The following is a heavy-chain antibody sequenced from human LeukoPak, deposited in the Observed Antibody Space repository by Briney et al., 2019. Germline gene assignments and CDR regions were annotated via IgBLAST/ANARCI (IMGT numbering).Heavy chain of an antibody. CDR3: ARVDLHRYSYGLKGNHYFDY. J-gene: IGHJ4*02. CDR1: GYTFTGYY. V-gene: IGHV1-2*06. CDR2: INPNSGGT. Sequence: ASVKVSCKASGYTFTGYYMHWVRQAPGQGLEWMGRINPNSGGTNYAQKFQGRVTMTRDTSISAAYMELSRLRSGDTAVYYCARVDLHRYSYGLKGNHYFDYWGQGTLVTVSS. D-gene: IGHD5-18*01.